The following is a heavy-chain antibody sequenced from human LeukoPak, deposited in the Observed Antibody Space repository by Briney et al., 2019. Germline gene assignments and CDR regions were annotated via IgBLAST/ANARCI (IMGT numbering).Heavy chain of an antibody. CDR1: GFTFRNYW. V-gene: IGHV3-7*01. D-gene: IGHD3-22*01. CDR3: VRDDDRPDNGLDY. CDR2: IKDDGSDK. J-gene: IGHJ4*02. Sequence: PGGSLRLSCEASGFTFRNYWMNWVRQAPGKGLGWVANIKDDGSDKYYVDSVKGRFSISKDNAKNALYLQMNSLRAEDTAVYYCVRDDDRPDNGLDYWGQGTLVTVSS.